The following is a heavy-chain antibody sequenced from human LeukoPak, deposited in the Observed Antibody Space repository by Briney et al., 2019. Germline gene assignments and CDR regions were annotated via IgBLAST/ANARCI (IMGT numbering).Heavy chain of an antibody. Sequence: SETLSLTCTVSGGSISSGSYYWSWIRQPAGKGLEWIGRMYTSGSTNYNTSLKSRVTISGATSKNQFSMKLSSVTAADTAVYYCTRDNPGMTSTDTWGQGTLVTVSS. CDR3: TRDNPGMTSTDT. CDR1: GGSISSGSYY. D-gene: IGHD1-1*01. V-gene: IGHV4-61*02. J-gene: IGHJ4*02. CDR2: MYTSGST.